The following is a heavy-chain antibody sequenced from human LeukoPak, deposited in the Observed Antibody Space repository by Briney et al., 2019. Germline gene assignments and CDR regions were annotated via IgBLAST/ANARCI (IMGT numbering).Heavy chain of an antibody. CDR1: GGTFSSYA. J-gene: IGHJ6*02. D-gene: IGHD2-2*01. V-gene: IGHV1-18*01. Sequence: ASVKVSCKASGGTFSSYAISWVRQAPGQGLEWMGWISAYNGNTNYAQKLQGRVTMTTDTSTSTAYMELRSLRSDDTAVYYCARDQDCSSTSCYDYYYYGMDVWGQGTTVTVSS. CDR3: ARDQDCSSTSCYDYYYYGMDV. CDR2: ISAYNGNT.